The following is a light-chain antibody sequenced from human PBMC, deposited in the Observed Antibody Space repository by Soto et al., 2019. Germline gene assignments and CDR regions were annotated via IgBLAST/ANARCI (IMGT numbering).Light chain of an antibody. J-gene: IGKJ4*01. V-gene: IGKV1-5*03. CDR3: QQTSSSPLT. CDR2: KAS. CDR1: QSISSW. Sequence: DIQMTQSPSTLSASVGDRVTITCRASQSISSWLAWYQQKPGKAPKLLIYKASSLESGVPSRFSGSGSGTEFALTISSLQPEDSATYYCQQTSSSPLTFGGGTKVDIK.